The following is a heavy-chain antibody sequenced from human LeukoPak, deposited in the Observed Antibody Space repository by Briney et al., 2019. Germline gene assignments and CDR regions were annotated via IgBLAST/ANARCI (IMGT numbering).Heavy chain of an antibody. Sequence: SETLSLTCTVSGGSITGYYWTWIRQPAGKGLEWIGRVSDTGSTNYNPSLKSRVTISVDTSKKQFSLKLSSVTAADTAVYYCARDPTTVTKGLDVWGQGTMVTVSS. CDR3: ARDPTTVTKGLDV. CDR1: GGSITGYY. CDR2: VSDTGST. D-gene: IGHD4-17*01. J-gene: IGHJ3*01. V-gene: IGHV4-4*07.